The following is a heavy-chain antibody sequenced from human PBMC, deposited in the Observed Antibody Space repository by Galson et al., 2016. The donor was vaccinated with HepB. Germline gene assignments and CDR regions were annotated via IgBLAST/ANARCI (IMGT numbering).Heavy chain of an antibody. CDR2: INNDGTTR. V-gene: IGHV3-74*03. J-gene: IGHJ6*02. D-gene: IGHD3-10*01. CDR3: ARWDWYYFSGLDV. Sequence: SLRLSCAASGFAFNSYWMHWVRRGPGKGLTWVSRINNDGTTRTYADFVKGRFTISRDNARNTLYLELSDLRADDTAVYYCARWDWYYFSGLDVWGQGTTVTVSS. CDR1: GFAFNSYW.